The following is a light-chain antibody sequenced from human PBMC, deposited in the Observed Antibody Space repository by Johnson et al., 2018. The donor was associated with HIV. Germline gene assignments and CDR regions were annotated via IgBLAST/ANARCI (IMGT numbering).Light chain of an antibody. CDR1: SSNIGNNY. V-gene: IGLV1-51*02. Sequence: HSVFTQPPSVSAAPVQKVTISCSGSSSNIGNNYVSWYQQLPGTAPKLLIYENNKRPSGIPDRFSGSKSGTSATLGITGLQTGDEADYYCGTWDSSLSAFYVFGTGTKVTVL. CDR3: GTWDSSLSAFYV. J-gene: IGLJ1*01. CDR2: ENN.